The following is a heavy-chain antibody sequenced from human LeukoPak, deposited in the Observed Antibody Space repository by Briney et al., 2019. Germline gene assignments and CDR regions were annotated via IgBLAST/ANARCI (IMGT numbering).Heavy chain of an antibody. CDR3: ARLNWANWFDP. J-gene: IGHJ5*02. CDR2: IYSGGST. V-gene: IGHV3-53*01. Sequence: GGSLRLSCAASGFTVSSNYMSWVRQAPGKGLEWVSVIYSGGSTYYADSVKGRFTISRDNSKKTLYLQMNSLRAEDTAVYYCARLNWANWFDPWGQGTLVTVSS. CDR1: GFTVSSNY. D-gene: IGHD1-1*01.